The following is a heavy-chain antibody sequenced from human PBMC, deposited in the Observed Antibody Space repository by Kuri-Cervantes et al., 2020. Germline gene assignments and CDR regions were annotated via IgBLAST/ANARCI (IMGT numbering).Heavy chain of an antibody. CDR1: GGSISTYY. V-gene: IGHV4-59*01. J-gene: IGHJ6*03. CDR3: ARVSAAQEFHYYYYYYMDV. D-gene: IGHD3-10*01. CDR2: VYSSGTT. Sequence: SETLSLTCSVSGGSISTYYWTWIRQPLGKGLEWIGFVYSSGTTTYNPSLKSRVTISIDTSKNQFSLRLSSVTAADTAVYYCARVSAAQEFHYYYYYYMDVWGKGTTVTDSS.